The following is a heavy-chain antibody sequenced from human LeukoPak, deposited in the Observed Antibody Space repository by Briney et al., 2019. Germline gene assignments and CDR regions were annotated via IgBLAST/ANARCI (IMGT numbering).Heavy chain of an antibody. CDR3: ARETWTAAAIDY. Sequence: SETLSLTCAVYGGSFSGYYWSWIRQPPGKGLEWIGEINHSGSTYYNPSLKSRVTISVDTSKNQFSLKLSSVTAADTAVYYCARETWTAAAIDYWGQGTLVTVSS. CDR2: INHSGST. CDR1: GGSFSGYY. J-gene: IGHJ4*02. D-gene: IGHD6-25*01. V-gene: IGHV4-34*01.